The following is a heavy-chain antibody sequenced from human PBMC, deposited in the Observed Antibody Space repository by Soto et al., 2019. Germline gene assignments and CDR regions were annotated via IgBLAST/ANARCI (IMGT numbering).Heavy chain of an antibody. CDR1: GGSISSYY. D-gene: IGHD3-16*01. Sequence: QVQLQESGPGLVKPSETLSLTCTVSGGSISSYYWSWIRQPPGKGLEWIGYIYYSGSTNYNPSLKSRVTLSVDTSKDQCSLKLSSVTAADTAVYYCARVWGYAFDYWGQGTLVTVSS. V-gene: IGHV4-59*01. CDR3: ARVWGYAFDY. J-gene: IGHJ4*02. CDR2: IYYSGST.